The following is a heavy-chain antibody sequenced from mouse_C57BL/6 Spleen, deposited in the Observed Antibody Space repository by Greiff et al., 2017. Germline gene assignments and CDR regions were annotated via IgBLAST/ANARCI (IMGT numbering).Heavy chain of an antibody. CDR1: GFTFSSYG. Sequence: EVQVVESGGDLVKPGGSLKLSCAASGFTFSSYGMSWVRQTPDKRLEWVATISSGGSYTYYPDSVKGRFTISRDNAKNTLYLQMSSLKSEDTAMYFSARHMGGNNTRVDYSGQSTTLTVSS. CDR2: ISSGGSYT. V-gene: IGHV5-6*01. D-gene: IGHD2-1*01. J-gene: IGHJ2*01. CDR3: ARHMGGNNTRVDY.